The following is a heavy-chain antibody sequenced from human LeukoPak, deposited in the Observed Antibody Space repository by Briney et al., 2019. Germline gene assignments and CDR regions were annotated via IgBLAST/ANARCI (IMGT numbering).Heavy chain of an antibody. CDR2: ISYNGSP. D-gene: IGHD6-19*01. Sequence: PSETLSLTCTFSGDSISSHYWTWIRQPPGKGLEWVGSISYNGSPVYNPSLKTRVTTSVVTSKNQFSLMLRSPTAADTAVYYCARAPEQWLVPPFLDYWGQGTLVTVSS. CDR1: GDSISSHY. V-gene: IGHV4-59*11. J-gene: IGHJ4*02. CDR3: ARAPEQWLVPPFLDY.